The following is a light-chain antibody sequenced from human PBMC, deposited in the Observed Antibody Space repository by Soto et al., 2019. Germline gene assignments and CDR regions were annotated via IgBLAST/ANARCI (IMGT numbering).Light chain of an antibody. CDR1: QGISNY. CDR2: AAS. V-gene: IGKV1-9*01. J-gene: IGKJ5*01. CDR3: QQLNTLPFT. Sequence: ILLTQSPASLSASLGDRVTITCGASQGISNYLAWYQQKPGKVPKLLIYAASTLQSGVPSRFRGSGSGTEFTLTISGLQPEDFETYHCQQLNTLPFTFGQGTRLEIK.